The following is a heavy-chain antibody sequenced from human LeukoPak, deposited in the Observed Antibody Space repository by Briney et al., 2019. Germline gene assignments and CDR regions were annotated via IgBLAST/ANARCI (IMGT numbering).Heavy chain of an antibody. Sequence: SETLSLTCAVYGGSFSGFYWIWIRQTSGKGLEWIGEINHSGSTNYNPSLKSRVTISVDTSKDQFSLNLRSMTAADTAVYYCARALPYYYDSSGYYWDDYWGQGTLVTVSS. CDR1: GGSFSGFY. V-gene: IGHV4-34*01. CDR2: INHSGST. CDR3: ARALPYYYDSSGYYWDDY. J-gene: IGHJ4*02. D-gene: IGHD3-22*01.